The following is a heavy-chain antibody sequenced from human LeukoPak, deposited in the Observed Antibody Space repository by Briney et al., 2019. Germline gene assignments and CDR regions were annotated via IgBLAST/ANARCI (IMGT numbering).Heavy chain of an antibody. V-gene: IGHV3-66*01. J-gene: IGHJ4*02. CDR3: ARDGPDLGCSIAVHPFDY. CDR2: IYSGGST. D-gene: IGHD6-19*01. Sequence: GGSLRLSCAASGFTVSSNYMSWVRQAPGKGLEWVSVIYSGGSTYYADSVKGRFTISRDNSKNTLYLQMNSLRAEDTAVYYCARDGPDLGCSIAVHPFDYWGQGTLVTVSS. CDR1: GFTVSSNY.